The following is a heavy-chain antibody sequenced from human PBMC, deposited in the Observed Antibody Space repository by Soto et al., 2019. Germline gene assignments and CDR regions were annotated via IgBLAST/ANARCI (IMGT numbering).Heavy chain of an antibody. CDR1: GFTFSSYA. V-gene: IGHV3-64D*06. CDR2: ISSNGGST. Sequence: EVQLVESGGGLVQPGGSLRLSCSASGFTFSSYAMHWVRQAPGKGLEYVSAISSNGGSTYYADSVQGRFTISRDNSKHTLYLQMSSLSSEDTAVYYCVKVALRYFDWVPYWGQGTLVTVSS. CDR3: VKVALRYFDWVPY. D-gene: IGHD3-9*01. J-gene: IGHJ4*02.